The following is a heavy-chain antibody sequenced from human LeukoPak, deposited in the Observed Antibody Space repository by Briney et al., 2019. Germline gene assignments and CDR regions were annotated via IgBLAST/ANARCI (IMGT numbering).Heavy chain of an antibody. Sequence: SETLSLTCTVSGGSISSYYWSWIRQPPGKGLEWIGYIYTSGSTNYNPSLKSRVTISVDTSKNQFSLKLSSVTAADTAVYYCARHAYRSSTSCYTNSWFDPWGQGTLVTVSS. CDR3: ARHAYRSSTSCYTNSWFDP. CDR2: IYTSGST. J-gene: IGHJ5*02. CDR1: GGSISSYY. V-gene: IGHV4-4*09. D-gene: IGHD2-2*02.